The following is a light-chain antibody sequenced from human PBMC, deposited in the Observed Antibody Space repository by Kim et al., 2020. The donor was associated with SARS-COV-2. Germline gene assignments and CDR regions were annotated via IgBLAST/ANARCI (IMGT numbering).Light chain of an antibody. V-gene: IGKV3-20*01. Sequence: IVLTQSPGTLSLSPGERVTLSCRASQSISNIYVAWYQQKPGQAPRLLIYGASTRASGVPDRFSGGGFGTDFSLTISRLEPEDFAVYYCQQYATSITIGQGTRLEI. CDR1: QSISNIY. CDR3: QQYATSIT. CDR2: GAS. J-gene: IGKJ5*01.